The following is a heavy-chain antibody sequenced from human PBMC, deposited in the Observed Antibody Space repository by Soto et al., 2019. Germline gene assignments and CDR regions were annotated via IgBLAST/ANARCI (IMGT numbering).Heavy chain of an antibody. Sequence: SETLSLTCAVYGGSFSGYYWSRIRKPPGKGMEGIGEINHSGSTNDNPALKSRDTKSVDTSKNQYSLTRTYVTAADTAVYYCARVVAYYYGSSGYQPKRYYFDYWCRGTMGTVSS. V-gene: IGHV4-34*01. CDR1: GGSFSGYY. CDR3: ARVVAYYYGSSGYQPKRYYFDY. D-gene: IGHD3-22*01. CDR2: INHSGST. J-gene: IGHJ4*02.